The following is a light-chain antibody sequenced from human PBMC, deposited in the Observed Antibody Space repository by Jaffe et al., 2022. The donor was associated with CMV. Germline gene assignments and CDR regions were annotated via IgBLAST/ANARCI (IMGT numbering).Light chain of an antibody. CDR2: DVS. V-gene: IGLV2-14*03. CDR3: SSYTNSNTPHVV. CDR1: SSDVGGYNY. J-gene: IGLJ2*01. Sequence: QSALTQPASVSGSPGQSITISCTGTSSDVGGYNYVSWYQQYPGKAPKLMIYDVSSRPSGVSNRFSGSKSGNTASLTISGLQAEDEADYYCSSYTNSNTPHVVFGGGTKLTVL.